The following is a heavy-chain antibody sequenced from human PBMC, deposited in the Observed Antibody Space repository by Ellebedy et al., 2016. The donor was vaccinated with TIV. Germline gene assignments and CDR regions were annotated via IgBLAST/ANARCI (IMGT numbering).Heavy chain of an antibody. Sequence: GESLKISCAASGFTFSSYAMSWVRQAPGKGLEWVSAISGSGGSTYYADSVKGRFTISRDNSKNTLYLQMNSLRAEDTAVYYCAKDFRPSPGIVATIIKGIRGVQDYWGQGTLVTVSS. CDR2: ISGSGGST. J-gene: IGHJ4*02. CDR3: AKDFRPSPGIVATIIKGIRGVQDY. V-gene: IGHV3-23*01. D-gene: IGHD5-12*01. CDR1: GFTFSSYA.